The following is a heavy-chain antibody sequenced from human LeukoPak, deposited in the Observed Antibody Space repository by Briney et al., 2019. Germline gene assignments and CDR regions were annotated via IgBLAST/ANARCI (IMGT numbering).Heavy chain of an antibody. Sequence: ASVKVSCKASGYTFTNYGISWVRQAPGQGLEWMGWISAYNGNTHYAQNLQGRVTMTTDTSTSTAYMELKSLRSDDTAVYYCARGGHRRYYYTTGSAFDPWGQGTLVTVSS. CDR2: ISAYNGNT. D-gene: IGHD3-10*01. CDR1: GYTFTNYG. V-gene: IGHV1-18*01. CDR3: ARGGHRRYYYTTGSAFDP. J-gene: IGHJ5*02.